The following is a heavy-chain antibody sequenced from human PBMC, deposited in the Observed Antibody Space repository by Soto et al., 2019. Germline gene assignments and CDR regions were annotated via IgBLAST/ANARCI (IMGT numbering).Heavy chain of an antibody. V-gene: IGHV4-59*11. CDR1: GGSISGHY. CDR3: ARVGSSGWSPDY. J-gene: IGHJ4*02. Sequence: AETLSLTCTVSGGSISGHYWIWIRQSPGKRLEWIGYIFYSGSTNYNPSLKSRVTLSVDTSKNQFSLRLSSVTAADSAVYYCARVGSSGWSPDYWGQGTLVTVSS. D-gene: IGHD6-19*01. CDR2: IFYSGST.